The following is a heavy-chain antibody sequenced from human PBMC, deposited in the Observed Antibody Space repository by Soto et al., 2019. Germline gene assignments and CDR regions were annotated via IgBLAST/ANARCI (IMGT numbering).Heavy chain of an antibody. Sequence: PGGSLRLSCVASGFTFSGYAMSWVRQAPGKGLEWVSAISGSGGSTYYADSVKGRFTVSRDNSKNTLYLHMNSLRAEDTAVYYCAKDDRGCSGYEVPLYAFDIWGQGTMVTVS. CDR1: GFTFSGYA. J-gene: IGHJ3*02. D-gene: IGHD5-12*01. V-gene: IGHV3-23*01. CDR2: ISGSGGST. CDR3: AKDDRGCSGYEVPLYAFDI.